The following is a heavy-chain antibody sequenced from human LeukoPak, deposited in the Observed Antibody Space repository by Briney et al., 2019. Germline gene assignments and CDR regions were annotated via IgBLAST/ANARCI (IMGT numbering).Heavy chain of an antibody. CDR1: GFTFSSYA. D-gene: IGHD3-10*01. V-gene: IGHV3-23*01. J-gene: IGHJ4*02. CDR2: ISGSGGGT. Sequence: PGGSLRLSCAVSGFTFSSYAMSWVRQAPGKGLEWVSAISGSGGGTYYADSVKGRFTISRDNSKNTLYLQMSSLRAEDTAVYYCAKDLRVRGVKGLFGYWGQGTLVTVSS. CDR3: AKDLRVRGVKGLFGY.